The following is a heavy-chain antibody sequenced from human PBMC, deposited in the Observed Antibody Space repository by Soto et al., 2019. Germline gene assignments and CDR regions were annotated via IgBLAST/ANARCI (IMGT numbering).Heavy chain of an antibody. CDR1: GYTLTELS. Sequence: ASVXVSFKVSGYTLTELSMHWVRQAPGKGLEWMGGFDPEDGETIYAQKFQGRVTMTEDTSTDTAYMELSSLRSEDTAVYYCAKPRYTYGYDLCFYFDYWGQGTLVTVSS. J-gene: IGHJ4*02. CDR3: AKPRYTYGYDLCFYFDY. V-gene: IGHV1-24*01. D-gene: IGHD5-18*01. CDR2: FDPEDGET.